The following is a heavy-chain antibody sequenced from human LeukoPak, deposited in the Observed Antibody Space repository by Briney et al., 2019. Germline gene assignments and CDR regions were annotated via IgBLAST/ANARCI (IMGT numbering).Heavy chain of an antibody. Sequence: SETLSLTCTVSGGSFTTYYWSWIRQPAGRGLEWIGHIDSSGTTNYNPSLKSRVTMSTDPSKNQFSLKLSSVTAADTAVYYCARYAMGTSYFDYWGQGTLVTVSS. V-gene: IGHV4-59*10. CDR1: GGSFTTYY. J-gene: IGHJ4*02. CDR3: ARYAMGTSYFDY. CDR2: IDSSGTT. D-gene: IGHD5-18*01.